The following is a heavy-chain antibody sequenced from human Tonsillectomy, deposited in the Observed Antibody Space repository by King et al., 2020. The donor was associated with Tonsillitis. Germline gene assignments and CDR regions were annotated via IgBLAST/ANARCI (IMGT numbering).Heavy chain of an antibody. Sequence: LVESGDELKKPGASVKVSCKASGYTFTNYGVSWVRQAPGQGLEWMGWINVYKNNTNYAQKLQDRVAMTKDTSTNTAYMELRSLRSDDTAVYYCRIVVEPVGDYWGQGTLVTVSS. CDR2: INVYKNNT. V-gene: IGHV1-18*01. D-gene: IGHD2-2*01. CDR1: GYTFTNYG. J-gene: IGHJ4*02. CDR3: RIVVEPVGDY.